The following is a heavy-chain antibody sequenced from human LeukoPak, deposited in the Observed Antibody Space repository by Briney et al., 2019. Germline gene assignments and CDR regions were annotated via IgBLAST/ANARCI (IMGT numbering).Heavy chain of an antibody. Sequence: GGSLRLSCAASGFTFSSYWMHWVRQAPGKGLVWVSRINSDGSSTSYADSVKGRFTISRDNAKNTLYMQMNSLRGEDTAVYYCAREKDYGDNDAFDIWGQGTMVTVSS. J-gene: IGHJ3*02. CDR2: INSDGSST. D-gene: IGHD4-17*01. CDR3: AREKDYGDNDAFDI. CDR1: GFTFSSYW. V-gene: IGHV3-74*01.